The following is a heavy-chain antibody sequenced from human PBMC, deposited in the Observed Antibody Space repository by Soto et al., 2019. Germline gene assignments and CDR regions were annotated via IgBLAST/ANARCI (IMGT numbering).Heavy chain of an antibody. D-gene: IGHD3-3*01. CDR1: GGSISSGGYY. V-gene: IGHV4-31*03. CDR2: IYYGGST. CDR3: ARGPYYDFWSGYYSYYYYGMDV. Sequence: QVQLQESGPGLVKPSQTLSLTCTVSGGSISSGGYYWSWIRQHPGKGLEWIGYIYYGGSTYYNPSLKSRVTISVDTSKNQFSLKLSSVTAADTAVYYCARGPYYDFWSGYYSYYYYGMDVWGQGTTVTVSS. J-gene: IGHJ6*02.